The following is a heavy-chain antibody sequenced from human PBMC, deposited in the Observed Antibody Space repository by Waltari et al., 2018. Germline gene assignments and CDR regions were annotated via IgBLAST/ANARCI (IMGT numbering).Heavy chain of an antibody. CDR1: GFTLRGSA. J-gene: IGHJ4*02. CDR3: TRETISGSYEEN. CDR2: IRRKENSYAT. V-gene: IGHV3-73*01. D-gene: IGHD1-26*01. Sequence: EVQLVESGGGLVQPGGSLKLSCAAPGFTLRGSAVHWVRQASGKGLEWVGRIRRKENSYATAYAESVKGRFTVARDDSENTAYLQMNSMKTEDTAVYYCTRETISGSYEENWGQGTLVTVSS.